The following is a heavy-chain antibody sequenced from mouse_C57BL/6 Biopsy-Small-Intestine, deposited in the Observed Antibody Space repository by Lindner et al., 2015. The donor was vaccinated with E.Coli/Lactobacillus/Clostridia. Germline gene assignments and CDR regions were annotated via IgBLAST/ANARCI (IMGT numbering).Heavy chain of an antibody. CDR3: ARHDYGSSPWHFDV. CDR1: GFTFSSYG. D-gene: IGHD1-1*01. J-gene: IGHJ1*03. V-gene: IGHV5-6*01. CDR2: ISSGGSYT. Sequence: VQLQESGGDLVKPGGSLKLSCAASGFTFSSYGMSWVRQTPDKRLEWVATISSGGSYTYYPDSVKGRFTISRDNAKNTLYLQMSSLKSEDTAMYYCARHDYGSSPWHFDVWGTGTTVTVSS.